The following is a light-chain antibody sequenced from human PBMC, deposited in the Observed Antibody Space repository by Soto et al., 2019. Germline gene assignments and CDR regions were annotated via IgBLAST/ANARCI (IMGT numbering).Light chain of an antibody. J-gene: IGLJ2*01. CDR2: DNN. Sequence: QSVLTQPPSVSAAPGQKVTISCSGRSSNIGSNYVSWYQQLPGTAPKLLIYDNNKRPSGIPDRFSGSKSGTSATLGITGLQTGDEADYYCATWDGTLSVILGGGTQLTVL. CDR3: ATWDGTLSVI. V-gene: IGLV1-51*01. CDR1: SSNIGSNY.